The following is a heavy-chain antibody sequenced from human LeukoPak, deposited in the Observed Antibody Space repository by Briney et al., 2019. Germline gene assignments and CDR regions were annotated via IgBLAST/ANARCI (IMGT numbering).Heavy chain of an antibody. CDR3: ARGEEINYDILTDLFDY. J-gene: IGHJ4*02. CDR2: ISAYNGNT. D-gene: IGHD3-9*01. V-gene: IGHV1-18*01. CDR1: GYTFTSYG. Sequence: GASVKVSCKASGYTFTSYGISWVRQAPGQGLEWMGWISAYNGNTNYAQKLQGRVTMTTDTSTSTAYMELRGLRSDDTAVYYCARGEEINYDILTDLFDYWGQGTLVTVSS.